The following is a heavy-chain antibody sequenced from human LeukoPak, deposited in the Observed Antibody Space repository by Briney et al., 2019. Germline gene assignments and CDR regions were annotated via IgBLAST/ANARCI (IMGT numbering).Heavy chain of an antibody. D-gene: IGHD1-1*01. V-gene: IGHV3-64*04. J-gene: IGHJ4*02. CDR1: GFTISGYA. Sequence: GGSLRLSCSVSGFTISGYAMHWVRQAPGKGLEYVSSISSDGGSTFYADSVKGRFTISRDNSKNTLYLQMNSLRAEDTAVYYCAKDRNDWKQGIDYWGQGTLVTVSS. CDR2: ISSDGGST. CDR3: AKDRNDWKQGIDY.